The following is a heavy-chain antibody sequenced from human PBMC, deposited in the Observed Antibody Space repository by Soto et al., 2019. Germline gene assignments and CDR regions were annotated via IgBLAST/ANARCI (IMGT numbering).Heavy chain of an antibody. Sequence: GGSLRLSCAASGFTFSSYGMHWVRQATGKGLEWVAVISNAGSNKYYADFVKGRITISRDNSKTTLYQKMNSLRAEATAEYYCVGEDSSSTDYYPDGKDVWGQGTTVTVSS. CDR1: GFTFSSYG. D-gene: IGHD6-6*01. CDR3: VGEDSSSTDYYPDGKDV. CDR2: ISNAGSNK. V-gene: IGHV3-30*03. J-gene: IGHJ6*02.